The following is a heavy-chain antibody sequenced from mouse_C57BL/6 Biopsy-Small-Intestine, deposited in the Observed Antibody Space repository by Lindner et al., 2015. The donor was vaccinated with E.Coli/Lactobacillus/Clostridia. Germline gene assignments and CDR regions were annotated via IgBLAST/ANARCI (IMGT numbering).Heavy chain of an antibody. CDR2: ISSGSSTI. V-gene: IGHV5-17*01. CDR1: GFTFSDYG. J-gene: IGHJ2*01. D-gene: IGHD2-3*01. CDR3: ARGVDGSYDY. Sequence: VQLQESGGGLVKPGGSLKLPCAASGFTFSDYGMHWFRQAPEKGLEWVAYISSGSSTIYYADTVKGRFTISRDNAKNTLFLQMTSLRSEDTAIYYCARGVDGSYDYWGQGTALTVSS.